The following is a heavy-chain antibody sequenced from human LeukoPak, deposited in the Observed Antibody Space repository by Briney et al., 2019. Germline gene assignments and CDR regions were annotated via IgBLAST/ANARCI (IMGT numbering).Heavy chain of an antibody. Sequence: GGSLRLSCAASGFTFSSYSMNWVRQAPGKGLVWVSYISISSGIIYYADSVKGRFTISRDNAENSLYLQMNSLRAEDTAMYYCARVNYGDYLPSFDYWGQGTLVTVSS. J-gene: IGHJ4*02. CDR2: ISISSGII. CDR3: ARVNYGDYLPSFDY. D-gene: IGHD4-17*01. V-gene: IGHV3-48*01. CDR1: GFTFSSYS.